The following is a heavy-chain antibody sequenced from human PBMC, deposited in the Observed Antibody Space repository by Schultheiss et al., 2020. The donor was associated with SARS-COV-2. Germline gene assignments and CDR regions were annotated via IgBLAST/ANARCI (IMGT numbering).Heavy chain of an antibody. J-gene: IGHJ6*03. CDR3: TRVQSSHYMDV. CDR2: IGSKANSYAT. CDR1: GLTLKNYG. V-gene: IGHV3-73*01. Sequence: GESLKISCAASGLTLKNYGMSWVRQAPGKGLEWVGRIGSKANSYATEFAASVKGRFTLSRDDSKNMAYLQMNSLKTDDTAVYFCTRVQSSHYMDVWGKGTTVTVSS. D-gene: IGHD6-6*01.